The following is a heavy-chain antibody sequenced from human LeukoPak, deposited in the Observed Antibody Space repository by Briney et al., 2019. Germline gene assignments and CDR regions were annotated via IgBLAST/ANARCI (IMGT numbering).Heavy chain of an antibody. J-gene: IGHJ4*02. CDR2: ITGGGDTT. D-gene: IGHD2-15*01. V-gene: IGHV3-23*01. CDR1: GFTFSSYA. CDR3: AKGTSSSCYSASDC. Sequence: GGSLRLSCAASGFTFSSYAMTWVRQAPGKGLEWVSSITGGGDTTYYADSVRGRFTISRDNSKNTLSLQTNSLRAEDTAVYYCAKGTSSSCYSASDCWGQGSLVTVSS.